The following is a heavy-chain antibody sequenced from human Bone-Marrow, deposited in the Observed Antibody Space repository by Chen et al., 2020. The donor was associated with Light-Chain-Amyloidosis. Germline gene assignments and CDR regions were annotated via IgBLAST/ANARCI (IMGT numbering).Heavy chain of an antibody. CDR3: ARWEYNSGWYWLDS. V-gene: IGHV3-7*01. CDR2: IEQDGSEK. Sequence: EAQLVESGGGLVQPGGSLRLSCAASGFPFSNHWMSWVRQAPGKGREWVANIEQDGSEKYFVDSVRGRFIISRDNTKTSLYLQMTSLRAEDTAVYYCARWEYNSGWYWLDSWGQGTLVTVSS. J-gene: IGHJ5*01. D-gene: IGHD6-19*01. CDR1: GFPFSNHW.